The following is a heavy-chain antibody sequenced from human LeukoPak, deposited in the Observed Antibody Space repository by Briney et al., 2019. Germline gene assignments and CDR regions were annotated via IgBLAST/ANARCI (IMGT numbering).Heavy chain of an antibody. CDR1: GGSISSGGYY. Sequence: SETLSLTCTVSGGSISSGGYYWSWIRQHPGKGLEWIGYIYYSGSTYYNPSLKSRVTISVDTSKNQFSLKLSSVTAADTAVYYCARETGGYGRIYYFDYWGQGTLVTVSS. CDR3: ARETGGYGRIYYFDY. D-gene: IGHD5-12*01. J-gene: IGHJ4*02. V-gene: IGHV4-31*03. CDR2: IYYSGST.